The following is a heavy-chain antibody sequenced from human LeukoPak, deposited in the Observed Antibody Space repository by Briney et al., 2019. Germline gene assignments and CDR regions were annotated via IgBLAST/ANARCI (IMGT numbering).Heavy chain of an antibody. CDR3: AKDRYRSIDY. Sequence: GGSLRLSCAASGFDFSSNWMHWVRHAPGQGLVWVSRIKGDGISTNYADSVKGRFTISRDIAKNTLYLQMNSLRAEDTGVYYCAKDRYRSIDYWGRGTLVTVSS. J-gene: IGHJ4*02. D-gene: IGHD1-26*01. CDR2: IKGDGIST. CDR1: GFDFSSNW. V-gene: IGHV3-74*01.